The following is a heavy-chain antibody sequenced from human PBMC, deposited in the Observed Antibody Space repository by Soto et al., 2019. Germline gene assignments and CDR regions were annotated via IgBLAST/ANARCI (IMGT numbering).Heavy chain of an antibody. D-gene: IGHD3-9*01. CDR2: IYYSGST. CDR3: ARNYDILTGDGTGWFDP. V-gene: IGHV4-61*08. J-gene: IGHJ5*02. CDR1: GGSISSGGYY. Sequence: SETLSLTCTVSGGSISSGGYYWNWIRQHPGKGLEWIGYIYYSGSTNYNPSLKSRVTISVDTSKNQFSLKLSSVTAADTDVYYCARNYDILTGDGTGWFDPWGQGTLVTVSS.